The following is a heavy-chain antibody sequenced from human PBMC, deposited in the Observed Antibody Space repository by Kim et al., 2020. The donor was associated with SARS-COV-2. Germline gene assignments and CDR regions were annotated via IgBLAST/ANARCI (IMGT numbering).Heavy chain of an antibody. CDR1: GYTFTSNT. D-gene: IGHD3-16*01. CDR2: ITPGNGNT. J-gene: IGHJ6*02. V-gene: IGHV1-3*01. Sequence: ASVKVSCKASGYTFTSNTIHWVRQAPGQRPEWMGWITPGNGNTENSQEFQGRVIISSDTSARTAYMELSSLRTEDTAIYYCARWGDTGSGGMDVWGQGTTVTVSS. CDR3: ARWGDTGSGGMDV.